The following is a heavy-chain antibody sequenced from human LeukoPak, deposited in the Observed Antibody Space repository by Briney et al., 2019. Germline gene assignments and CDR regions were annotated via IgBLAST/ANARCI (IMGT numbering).Heavy chain of an antibody. D-gene: IGHD6-6*01. V-gene: IGHV4-34*01. Sequence: SETLSLTCAVYGASFSGYYWSWIRQPPGKGLEWIGEINHSGSTNYNPSLKSRVTISVDTSKNQFSLKLSSVTAADTAVYYCALSSIAARLAFDYWGQGTLVTVSS. J-gene: IGHJ4*02. CDR3: ALSSIAARLAFDY. CDR1: GASFSGYY. CDR2: INHSGST.